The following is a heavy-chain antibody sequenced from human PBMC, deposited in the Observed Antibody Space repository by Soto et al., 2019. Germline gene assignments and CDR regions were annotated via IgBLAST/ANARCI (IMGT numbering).Heavy chain of an antibody. CDR1: GLTFGNYA. Sequence: EVQLLESGGGLGQPGGSVRLSCAASGLTFGNYAMSWVRQAPGKGLEWVSAISGDSGRTYYADSVKGRFTISRDNSKNTLYLQMNTLRAEDTAVYYCAVTPNCGRDCSAASYWYFDIWGRGTLVTVSS. V-gene: IGHV3-23*01. D-gene: IGHD2-21*02. J-gene: IGHJ2*01. CDR2: ISGDSGRT. CDR3: AVTPNCGRDCSAASYWYFDI.